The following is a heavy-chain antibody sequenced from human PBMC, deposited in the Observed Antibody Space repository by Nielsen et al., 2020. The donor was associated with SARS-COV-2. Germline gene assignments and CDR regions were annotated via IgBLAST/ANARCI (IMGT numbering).Heavy chain of an antibody. J-gene: IGHJ4*02. CDR2: IYSGGSST. CDR1: GFTFSSYA. V-gene: IGHV3-23*03. Sequence: GGSLRLSCEASGFTFSSYAMSWVRQAPGKGLEWVSVIYSGGSSTYYADSVKGRFTISRDNSKNTLYLQMNSLRAEDTAVYYCARDYYGDYEGNYFDYCGQGTLVTVSS. CDR3: ARDYYGDYEGNYFDY. D-gene: IGHD4-17*01.